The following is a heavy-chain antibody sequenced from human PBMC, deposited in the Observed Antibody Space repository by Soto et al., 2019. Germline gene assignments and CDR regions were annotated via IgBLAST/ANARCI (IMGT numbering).Heavy chain of an antibody. Sequence: QVQLVQSGAEVKKPGSSVKVSCKASGGTFSSYLISWVRQAPGQGLEWMGGIIPIFGTANYAQNFQGRVTITADKSTSTAYMELSSLRSEDTAVYYCARNFRNGEPPFDYWGQGTLVTVSS. CDR3: ARNFRNGEPPFDY. V-gene: IGHV1-69*06. D-gene: IGHD3-3*01. CDR2: IIPIFGTA. J-gene: IGHJ4*02. CDR1: GGTFSSYL.